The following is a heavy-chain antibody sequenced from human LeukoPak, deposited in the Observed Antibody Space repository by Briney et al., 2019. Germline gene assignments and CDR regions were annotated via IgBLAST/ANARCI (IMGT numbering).Heavy chain of an antibody. J-gene: IGHJ6*02. CDR1: GDGINSYY. CDR3: ARDLNHGFNYYYNGLEV. V-gene: IGHV4-59*01. CDR2: IYFSGST. D-gene: IGHD3-9*01. Sequence: KPSETLSLTCTVSGDGINSYYWSWIRQPPGKGLEWLGYIYFSGSTKYNPSLENRITISVDRSKSQFYLTLRSVTAADTAVYFCARDLNHGFNYYYNGLEVWGQGTTVTVSS.